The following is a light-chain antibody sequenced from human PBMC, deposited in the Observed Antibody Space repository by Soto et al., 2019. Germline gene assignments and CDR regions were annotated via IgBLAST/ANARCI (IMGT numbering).Light chain of an antibody. J-gene: IGKJ4*01. V-gene: IGKV3-15*01. CDR1: QSVSSD. Sequence: DIVMTQFPATLSVSPGERATLSCRASQSVSSDLAWYEQKPGQAPRLLIYGASTRATGIPARFSGSGSGTEFTLTISSLQSEDFAVYYCQQYNNWPRTFGGGTKVDIK. CDR2: GAS. CDR3: QQYNNWPRT.